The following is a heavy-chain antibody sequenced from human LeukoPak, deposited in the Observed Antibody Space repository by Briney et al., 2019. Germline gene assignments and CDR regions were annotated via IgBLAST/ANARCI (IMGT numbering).Heavy chain of an antibody. CDR3: AKDLFGSGSYDY. Sequence: GESLRLSCAASGLIFSNCDMHWVRQAPGKGLEWVTFIRSGGSDKYYADSVKGRFTISRDNSKNTLYLQMNSLRTEDTAVYYCAKDLFGSGSYDYWGQGTLVTVSS. J-gene: IGHJ4*02. CDR2: IRSGGSDK. V-gene: IGHV3-30*02. CDR1: GLIFSNCD. D-gene: IGHD3-10*01.